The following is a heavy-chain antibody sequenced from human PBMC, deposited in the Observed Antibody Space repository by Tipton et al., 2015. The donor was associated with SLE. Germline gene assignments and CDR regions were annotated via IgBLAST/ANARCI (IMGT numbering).Heavy chain of an antibody. Sequence: SLRLSCAASGFTFSSYGMHWVRQAPGKGLEWVANIKQDGSEKYYVDSVKGRFTISRDNAKNSLYLQMNSLRAEDTAVYYCARRGYSGSYFDYWGQGTLVTVSS. D-gene: IGHD1-26*01. CDR3: ARRGYSGSYFDY. CDR2: IKQDGSEK. V-gene: IGHV3-7*01. J-gene: IGHJ4*02. CDR1: GFTFSSYG.